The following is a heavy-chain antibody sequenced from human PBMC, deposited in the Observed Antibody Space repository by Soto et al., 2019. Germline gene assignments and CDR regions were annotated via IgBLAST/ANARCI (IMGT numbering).Heavy chain of an antibody. CDR1: GFTFTCYA. D-gene: IGHD1-7*01. V-gene: IGHV3-48*02. J-gene: IGHJ6*02. Sequence: GGSLRLSCAASGFTFTCYAMNWVRQAPGKGLEWVSYISSSSSPIYYADSVKGRFTTSRDNAKNSLYLQMNSLRDEDTAVYYCARDVATTHYGMDVWGQGTTVTVSS. CDR2: ISSSSSPI. CDR3: ARDVATTHYGMDV.